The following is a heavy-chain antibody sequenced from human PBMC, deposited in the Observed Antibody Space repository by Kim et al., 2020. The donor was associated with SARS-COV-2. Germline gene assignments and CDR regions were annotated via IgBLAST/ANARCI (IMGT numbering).Heavy chain of an antibody. V-gene: IGHV6-1*01. CDR3: ARGQARRDGYNTFDY. D-gene: IGHD5-12*01. Sequence: VSVKSRVTINPDTSKNQFSLQLNSVTPDDTAVYYCARGQARRDGYNTFDYWGQGTLVTVSS. J-gene: IGHJ4*02.